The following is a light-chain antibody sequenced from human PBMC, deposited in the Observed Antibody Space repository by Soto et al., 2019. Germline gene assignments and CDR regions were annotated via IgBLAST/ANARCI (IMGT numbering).Light chain of an antibody. CDR3: QQRSNWPPFT. CDR1: QSVSSNS. J-gene: IGKJ5*01. CDR2: GAS. V-gene: IGKV3D-20*02. Sequence: EIVLTQSPGTLSLSPGERATLSCRASQSVSSNSLAWYQQKPGQAPRLLIHGASSRATDIPARFSGSGSGTDFTLTISSLEPEDFAVYYCQQRSNWPPFTFGQGTRLEIK.